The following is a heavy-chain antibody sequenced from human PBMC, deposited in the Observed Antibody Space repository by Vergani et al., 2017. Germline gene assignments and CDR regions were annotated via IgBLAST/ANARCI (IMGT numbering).Heavy chain of an antibody. Sequence: QLQLQQSGPGLVKPSETLFLTCTVSADSISSGSYYLCWIRQPPGKSLEWIGSIYYSGLTYYNPALKSRVAISVDTSKNQFSLKVTAVTAADTAVYFCARQRPGSGWSPWDFDDWGQGILVTVSS. J-gene: IGHJ4*02. CDR2: IYYSGLT. V-gene: IGHV4-39*01. CDR1: ADSISSGSYY. D-gene: IGHD6-19*01. CDR3: ARQRPGSGWSPWDFDD.